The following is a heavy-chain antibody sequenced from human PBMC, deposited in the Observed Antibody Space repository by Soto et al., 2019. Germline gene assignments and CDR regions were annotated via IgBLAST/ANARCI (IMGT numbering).Heavy chain of an antibody. D-gene: IGHD3-10*02. CDR3: AINEGRDVSTFDY. Sequence: QVQLVQSGAEVKTPGSSVKVSCKASGGIFTRSAIRWVRQAPGQGLEWMGAIIPIFGTANYAQKFQGRVTITADATTSTAYRELSSLRSEDTAMYYCAINEGRDVSTFDYWGQGTRVTVSS. J-gene: IGHJ4*02. CDR2: IIPIFGTA. CDR1: GGIFTRSA. V-gene: IGHV1-69*01.